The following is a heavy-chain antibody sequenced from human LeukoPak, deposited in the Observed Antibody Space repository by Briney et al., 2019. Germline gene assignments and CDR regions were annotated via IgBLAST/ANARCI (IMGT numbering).Heavy chain of an antibody. D-gene: IGHD6-13*01. CDR2: IYTSGST. CDR3: ARETRVAAAGHYPGSYYMDV. CDR1: GGSISSYY. J-gene: IGHJ6*03. V-gene: IGHV4-4*09. Sequence: SETLSLTCTVSGGSISSYYWSWIRQPPGKGLEWIGYIYTSGSTNYNPSLKSRVTISVDTSKTQFSLKLSSVTAADTAVYYCARETRVAAAGHYPGSYYMDVWGKGTTVTVSS.